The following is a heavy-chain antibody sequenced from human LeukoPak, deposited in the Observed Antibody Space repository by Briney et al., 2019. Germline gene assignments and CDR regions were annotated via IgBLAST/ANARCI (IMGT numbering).Heavy chain of an antibody. V-gene: IGHV1-18*01. CDR2: ISGNNGNP. CDR1: GYTFSNFG. J-gene: IGHJ4*02. CDR3: ARDGTSTDDY. Sequence: ASVTVSCKTSGYTFSNFGINWVRQAPGQGLEWMGWISGNNGNPNYGQKFQGRFTVTTDSSTSTAYMELRNLRFDDTAVYYCARDGTSTDDYWGQGTLVTVSS. D-gene: IGHD2-2*01.